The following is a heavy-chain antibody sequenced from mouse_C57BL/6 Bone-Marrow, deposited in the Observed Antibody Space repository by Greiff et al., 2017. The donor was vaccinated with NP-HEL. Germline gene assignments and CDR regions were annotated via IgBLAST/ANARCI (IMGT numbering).Heavy chain of an antibody. CDR1: GYTFTSYW. J-gene: IGHJ3*01. V-gene: IGHV1-64*01. CDR3: ASPYGYPWFAY. D-gene: IGHD2-2*01. Sequence: QVQLKQPGAELVKPGASVKLSCKASGYTFTSYWMHWVKQRPGQGLEWIGMIHPNSGSTNYNEKFKSKATLTVDKSSSTAYMQLSSLTSEDSAVYYCASPYGYPWFAYWGQGTLVTVSA. CDR2: IHPNSGST.